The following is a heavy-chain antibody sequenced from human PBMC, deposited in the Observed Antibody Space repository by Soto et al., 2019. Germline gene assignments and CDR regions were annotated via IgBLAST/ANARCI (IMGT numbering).Heavy chain of an antibody. CDR1: GGSISSYY. J-gene: IGHJ4*02. Sequence: SETLSLTGTVSGGSISSYYWSWIRQPPGKGLEWIGYIYYSGSTNYNPSLKSRVTISVDTSKNQFSLKLSSVTAADTAVYYCARGGLSIEYWGQGTLVTVSS. V-gene: IGHV4-59*01. CDR3: ARGGLSIEY. D-gene: IGHD3-16*01. CDR2: IYYSGST.